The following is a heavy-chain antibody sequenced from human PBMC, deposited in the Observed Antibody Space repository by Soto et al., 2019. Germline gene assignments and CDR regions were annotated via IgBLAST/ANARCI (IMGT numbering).Heavy chain of an antibody. V-gene: IGHV4-31*03. CDR2: IYYSGST. CDR3: ASSKYDILTGYLDAFYI. CDR1: GGSISSGGYY. J-gene: IGHJ3*02. D-gene: IGHD3-9*01. Sequence: QVQLQESGPGLVKPSQTLSLTCTVSGGSISSGGYYWSWIRQHPGKGLEWIGYIYYSGSTYYNPSIKSRVTISVDTSKNQFSLKLSSVTAADTAVYYCASSKYDILTGYLDAFYIWGQGKMVTVSS.